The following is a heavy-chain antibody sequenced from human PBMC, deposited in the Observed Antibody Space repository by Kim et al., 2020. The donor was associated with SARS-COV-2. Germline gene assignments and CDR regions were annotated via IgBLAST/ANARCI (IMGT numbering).Heavy chain of an antibody. J-gene: IGHJ4*02. CDR3: ARGGYYDSSGYYPFDY. Sequence: SLRSRVTISVDTSKTQVALKLSSVTAADTAVYYCARGGYYDSSGYYPFDYWGQGTLVTVSS. V-gene: IGHV4-39*06. D-gene: IGHD3-22*01.